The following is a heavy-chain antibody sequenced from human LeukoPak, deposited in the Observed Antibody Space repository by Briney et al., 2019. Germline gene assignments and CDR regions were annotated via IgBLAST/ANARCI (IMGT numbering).Heavy chain of an antibody. J-gene: IGHJ3*02. CDR1: GGSISSGGYY. D-gene: IGHD1-1*01. CDR2: IYFTGST. Sequence: PSQTLSLTCTVSGGSISSGGYYWSWIRQHPGKGLEWIGNIYFTGSTNYNPSLKSRVTISVDTSKNQFSLKLSSVTAADTAVYYCARDHDSDAFDIWGQGTMVTVSS. V-gene: IGHV4-61*08. CDR3: ARDHDSDAFDI.